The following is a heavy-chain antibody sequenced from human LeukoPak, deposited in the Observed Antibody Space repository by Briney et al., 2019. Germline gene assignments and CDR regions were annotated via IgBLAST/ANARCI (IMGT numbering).Heavy chain of an antibody. CDR3: ARWHQLALDY. V-gene: IGHV3-21*01. J-gene: IGHJ4*02. CDR2: ISSSGSYI. Sequence: GGSLRLSCAASGFTFSAYSVNWVRQAPGKGLEWVSSISSSGSYIYYADSVKGRFIISRDNAKNSLYLQMYSLRAEDTAVYYCARWHQLALDYWGQGTLVTVSS. CDR1: GFTFSAYS. D-gene: IGHD6-13*01.